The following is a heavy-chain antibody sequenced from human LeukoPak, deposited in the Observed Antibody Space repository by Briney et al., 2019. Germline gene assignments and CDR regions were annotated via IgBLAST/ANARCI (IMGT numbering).Heavy chain of an antibody. CDR3: ARGDSGDWSFDP. J-gene: IGHJ5*02. CDR1: GFTFSSYS. Sequence: AGGSLRLSCAASGFTFSSYSMNWVRQAPGKGLEWVANINPDGSVKYYVDSVEGRFTISRDNAKNSLYLQMNSLRVEDTAVYFCARGDSGDWSFDPWDQGTLVTVSS. V-gene: IGHV3-7*01. CDR2: INPDGSVK. D-gene: IGHD6-19*01.